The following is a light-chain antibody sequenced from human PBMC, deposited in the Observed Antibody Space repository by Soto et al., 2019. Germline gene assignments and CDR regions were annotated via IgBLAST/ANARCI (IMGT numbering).Light chain of an antibody. Sequence: DIQMTQSPSSVSASVGDRVTITCRASQAISGWLAWYQQKPGKAPNLLIYATSTLQAGVPSRFSGGGSGTEFTLTISSLQPEDFATYYCQQASISQLTFGGGTKVEIK. V-gene: IGKV1-12*01. CDR2: ATS. J-gene: IGKJ4*01. CDR3: QQASISQLT. CDR1: QAISGW.